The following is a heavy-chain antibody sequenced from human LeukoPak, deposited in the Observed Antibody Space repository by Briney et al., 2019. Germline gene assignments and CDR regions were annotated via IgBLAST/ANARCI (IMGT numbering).Heavy chain of an antibody. CDR1: GFTFSASA. D-gene: IGHD5-12*01. Sequence: GGSLRLSCAASGFTFSASAMHWVRQASGKGLEWVGRIRSKANSYATAYAASVKGRFTISRDDSKNTAYLQMNSLRAEDTAVYYCAKVGLRLGGDYWGQGTLVTVSS. J-gene: IGHJ4*02. CDR3: AKVGLRLGGDY. CDR2: IRSKANSYAT. V-gene: IGHV3-73*01.